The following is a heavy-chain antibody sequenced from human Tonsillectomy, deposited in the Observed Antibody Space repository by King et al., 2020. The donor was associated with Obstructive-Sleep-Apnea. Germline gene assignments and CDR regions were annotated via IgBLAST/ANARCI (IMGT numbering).Heavy chain of an antibody. D-gene: IGHD4-17*01. Sequence: QLQESGPGLVKPSQTLSLTCAVSGGSISSGAYSWSWIRQPPGKGLEWIGYIYYSGSTYYNPSPKSRVTLSVDTSKNQFSLKLSSVTAADTAVYYCARGGDYGDYRTAVGADYWGQGTLVTVSS. J-gene: IGHJ4*02. CDR1: GGSISSGAYS. CDR3: ARGGDYGDYRTAVGADY. V-gene: IGHV4-30-4*07. CDR2: IYYSGST.